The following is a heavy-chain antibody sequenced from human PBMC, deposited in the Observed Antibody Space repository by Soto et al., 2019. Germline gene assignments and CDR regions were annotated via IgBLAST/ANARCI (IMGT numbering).Heavy chain of an antibody. CDR3: ARDQYYDFWGGYYTGTSFDY. V-gene: IGHV1-3*04. CDR2: INTVSGNT. Sequence: ASGKVSCKASGYTCTSYSMHWVRQAPGQRLESMGWINTVSGNTMYSHQFQGRVTITRDTSASTTYMELSSLRSEDTAVYSCARDQYYDFWGGYYTGTSFDYWGQGTLVTVSS. D-gene: IGHD3-3*01. J-gene: IGHJ4*02. CDR1: GYTCTSYS.